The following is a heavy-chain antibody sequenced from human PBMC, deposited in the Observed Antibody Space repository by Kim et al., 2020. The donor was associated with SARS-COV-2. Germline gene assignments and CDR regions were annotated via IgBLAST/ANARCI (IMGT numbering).Heavy chain of an antibody. CDR3: AELPRIVGAFDY. D-gene: IGHD1-26*01. Sequence: YHNPSLKSRVTISVDTSKNQFSLKLSSVTAADTAVYYCAELPRIVGAFDYWGQGTLVTVSS. J-gene: IGHJ4*02. V-gene: IGHV4-39*01.